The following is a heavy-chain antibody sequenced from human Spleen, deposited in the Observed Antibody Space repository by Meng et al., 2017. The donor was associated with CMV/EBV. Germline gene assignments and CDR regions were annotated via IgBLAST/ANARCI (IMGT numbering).Heavy chain of an antibody. J-gene: IGHJ6*02. CDR3: ARDVGGGRNYYYGMDV. CDR1: GFTFSSYW. CDR2: IKQDGSEK. D-gene: IGHD4-23*01. V-gene: IGHV3-7*01. Sequence: GGSLRLSCAASGFTFSSYWMSWVRQAPGKGLEWVANIKQDGSEKYYVDSVKGRFTISRDNAKNSLYLQMNSLRAEDTAVYYCARDVGGGRNYYYGMDVWGQGTTVTVSS.